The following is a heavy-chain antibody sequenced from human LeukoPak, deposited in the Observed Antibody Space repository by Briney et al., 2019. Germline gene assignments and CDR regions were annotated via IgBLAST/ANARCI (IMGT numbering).Heavy chain of an antibody. Sequence: PGGSLRLSCAASGFTFSSYSMNWVRQAPGKGLEWVSYISSSSTTIYYADSVKGRFTISRDNGKNSLYLQMNSLRAEDTAVYYCAREREQWSEPYNWFDPWGQGTVVTVSS. D-gene: IGHD6-19*01. CDR1: GFTFSSYS. CDR3: AREREQWSEPYNWFDP. CDR2: ISSSSTTI. J-gene: IGHJ5*02. V-gene: IGHV3-48*04.